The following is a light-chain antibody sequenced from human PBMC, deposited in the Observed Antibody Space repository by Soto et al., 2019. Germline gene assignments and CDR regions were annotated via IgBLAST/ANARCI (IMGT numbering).Light chain of an antibody. CDR2: DVN. CDR1: SSDVGSTFNY. Sequence: QSALTQPASVSGSPGQSITISCTGTSSDVGSTFNYVSWYQHHPGKAPRLIMSDVNHRPSGVSDRFSGSKSGNTASLTISGLQAEDEGHYFCSAYSTDSTPVLFGGGTKLTVL. V-gene: IGLV2-14*03. CDR3: SAYSTDSTPVL. J-gene: IGLJ3*02.